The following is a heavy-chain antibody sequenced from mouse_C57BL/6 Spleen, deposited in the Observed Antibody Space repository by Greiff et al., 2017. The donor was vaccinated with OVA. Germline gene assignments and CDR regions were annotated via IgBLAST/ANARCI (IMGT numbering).Heavy chain of an antibody. CDR1: GFTFSSYA. CDR3: AREEEWFAY. V-gene: IGHV5-4*01. J-gene: IGHJ3*01. CDR2: ISDGGSYT. Sequence: EVQLVESGGGLVKPGGSLKLSCAASGFTFSSYAMSWVRQTPEKRLEWVATISDGGSYTYYPDNVKGRFTISRDNAKNNLYLQMSHLKSEDTAMYYCAREEEWFAYWGQGTLVTVSA.